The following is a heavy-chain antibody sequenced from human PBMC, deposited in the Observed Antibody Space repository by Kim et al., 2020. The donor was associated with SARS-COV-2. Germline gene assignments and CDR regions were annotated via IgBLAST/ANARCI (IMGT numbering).Heavy chain of an antibody. J-gene: IGHJ6*03. CDR1: GYTFTSYG. Sequence: ASVKVSCKASGYTFTSYGISWVRQAPGQGLEWMGWISAYNGNTNYAQKLQGRVTMTTDTSTSTAYMELRSLRSDDTAVYYCARDYGLYSVSSYYYYMDVWGKGTTVTVSS. V-gene: IGHV1-18*01. D-gene: IGHD4-4*01. CDR2: ISAYNGNT. CDR3: ARDYGLYSVSSYYYYMDV.